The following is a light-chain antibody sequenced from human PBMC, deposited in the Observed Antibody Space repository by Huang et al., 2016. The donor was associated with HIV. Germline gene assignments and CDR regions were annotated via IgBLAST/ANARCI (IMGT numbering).Light chain of an antibody. Sequence: EIVLTQSPATLSLSPGDRATLSCRASQSVSSYFAWYQQKTGQAPRLLIYATSNRATGVPARVSGSGSGTDFTLTISSLEPEDFANYYCQQRISWPPSYTFGQGTKVEI. CDR1: QSVSSY. V-gene: IGKV3-11*01. J-gene: IGKJ2*01. CDR3: QQRISWPPSYT. CDR2: ATS.